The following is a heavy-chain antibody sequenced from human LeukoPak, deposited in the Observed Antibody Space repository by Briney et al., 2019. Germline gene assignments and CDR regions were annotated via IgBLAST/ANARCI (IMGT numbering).Heavy chain of an antibody. CDR3: ARQSSGSLWII. CDR2: INSDASTT. CDR1: GFTFSSYW. J-gene: IGHJ3*02. Sequence: GGSLRLSCAASGFTFSSYWMHWVRQAPGKGLVWVSRINSDASTTSYADSVKGRFTISRDNAKNTLYLQMNSLRAEDTAVYYCARQSSGSLWIIWGQGTMVTVSS. V-gene: IGHV3-74*01. D-gene: IGHD2-21*01.